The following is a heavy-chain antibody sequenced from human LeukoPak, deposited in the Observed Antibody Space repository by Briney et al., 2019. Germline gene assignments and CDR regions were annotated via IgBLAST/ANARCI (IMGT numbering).Heavy chain of an antibody. J-gene: IGHJ4*02. CDR2: ISSSGSTI. Sequence: GGSLRLSCAASGFTFSSYSMNWVRQAPGKGLEWVSYISSSGSTIYYSDSVKGRFTISRDNAKNSLYLHTNSLRAEDTALYYCARAPSSSNLLVFDFWGQGTLVTVSS. D-gene: IGHD6-13*01. V-gene: IGHV3-48*04. CDR1: GFTFSSYS. CDR3: ARAPSSSNLLVFDF.